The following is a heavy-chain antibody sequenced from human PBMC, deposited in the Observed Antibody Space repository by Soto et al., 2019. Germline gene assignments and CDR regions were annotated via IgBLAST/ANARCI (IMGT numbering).Heavy chain of an antibody. J-gene: IGHJ6*02. D-gene: IGHD3-3*01. CDR1: GGSISSSNW. V-gene: IGHV4-4*02. CDR3: ARSGGDFWSGYYHYYGMDV. Sequence: QVQLQESGPGLVKPSGTLSLTCAVSGGSISSSNWWSWVRQPPGKGLEWIGEIYHSGSTNYNPSLQSRVTISVDKSKNPFSLKLSSVTAADTAVYYCARSGGDFWSGYYHYYGMDVWGQGTTVTVSS. CDR2: IYHSGST.